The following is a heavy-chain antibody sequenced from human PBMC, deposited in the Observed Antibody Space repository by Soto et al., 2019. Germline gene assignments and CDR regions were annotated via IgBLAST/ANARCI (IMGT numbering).Heavy chain of an antibody. D-gene: IGHD6-19*01. J-gene: IGHJ4*01. Sequence: SETLSLPCTVACGTIVIVACYRIRIHQHPGKGLEWVGYIYYSGTTYYNPSLQSRPTISRDTPKNQFSLKLTSVTAADTAVYYCARRIPKAGLFDYWGHGTLVTVSS. V-gene: IGHV4-31*03. CDR1: CGTIVIVACY. CDR3: ARRIPKAGLFDY. CDR2: IYYSGTT.